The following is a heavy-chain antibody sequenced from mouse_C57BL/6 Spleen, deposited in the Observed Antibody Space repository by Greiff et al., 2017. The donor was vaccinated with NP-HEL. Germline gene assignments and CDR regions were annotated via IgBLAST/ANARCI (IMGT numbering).Heavy chain of an antibody. CDR2: IRNKANGYTT. V-gene: IGHV7-3*01. J-gene: IGHJ4*01. CDR1: GFTFTDYY. Sequence: EVQLVESGGGLVQPGGSLSLSCAASGFTFTDYYRSWVRQPPGKALEWLGFIRNKANGYTTEYSASVKGRFTISRDNSQSILYLQMNALRAEDSATYYCARFYSNYLYYYAMDYWGQGTSVTVSS. CDR3: ARFYSNYLYYYAMDY. D-gene: IGHD2-5*01.